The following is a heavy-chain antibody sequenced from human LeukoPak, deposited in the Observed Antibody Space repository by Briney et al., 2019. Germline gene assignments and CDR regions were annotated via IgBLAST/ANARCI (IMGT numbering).Heavy chain of an antibody. D-gene: IGHD2-8*01. Sequence: SGPTLVNPTETLTLTCTFSGFSLSGGAVAVGWIRQPPGKALEWLTHVYWNDDKRYSPSLKSRLTITKDTSKNQVVLTMTNMDLVDTGTYYCAHLNAVKWYFYDHWGQGILVTVSS. J-gene: IGHJ4*02. CDR2: VYWNDDK. CDR3: AHLNAVKWYFYDH. CDR1: GFSLSGGAVA. V-gene: IGHV2-5*01.